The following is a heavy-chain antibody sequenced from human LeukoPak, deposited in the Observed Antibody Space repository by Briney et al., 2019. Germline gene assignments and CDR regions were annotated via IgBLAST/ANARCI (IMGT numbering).Heavy chain of an antibody. Sequence: PGGSLRLSCVASGFTFTTYWMHWVRQVPGKGLVWVSRINTDGTTTNYADSVKGRFTISRDDAKNSLYLQMNSLRAEDTAVYYCARVIVFRGYMDVWGKGTTVTVSS. J-gene: IGHJ6*03. CDR2: INTDGTTT. D-gene: IGHD1-26*01. CDR3: ARVIVFRGYMDV. V-gene: IGHV3-74*01. CDR1: GFTFTTYW.